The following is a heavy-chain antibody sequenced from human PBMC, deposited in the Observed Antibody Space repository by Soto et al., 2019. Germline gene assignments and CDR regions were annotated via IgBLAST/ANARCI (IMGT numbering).Heavy chain of an antibody. J-gene: IGHJ4*02. V-gene: IGHV3-33*01. CDR1: GFTFSSYG. D-gene: IGHD2-2*01. Sequence: QVQLVESGGGVVQPGRSLRLSCAASGFTFSSYGMHWVRQAPGKGLEWVAVIWYDGSNKYYADSVKGRFTISRDNTKNTLYLQMNSLRAEDTAVYYGARDYLVVPHRVIDYWGQGTLVTVSS. CDR3: ARDYLVVPHRVIDY. CDR2: IWYDGSNK.